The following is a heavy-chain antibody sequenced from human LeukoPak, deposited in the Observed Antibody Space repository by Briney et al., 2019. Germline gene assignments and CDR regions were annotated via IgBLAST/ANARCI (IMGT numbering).Heavy chain of an antibody. D-gene: IGHD6-13*01. CDR2: ISYDGSNK. J-gene: IGHJ4*02. CDR3: ARDIVATGGRYFDH. CDR1: GFTFSSYG. Sequence: GGSLRLSCAASGFTFSSYGMHWVRQAPGKGLEWVAVISYDGSNKYYADSVKGRFTISRDNSENTLSLQMNSLRGEDTAVYYCARDIVATGGRYFDHWGQGTLVTVSS. V-gene: IGHV3-30*03.